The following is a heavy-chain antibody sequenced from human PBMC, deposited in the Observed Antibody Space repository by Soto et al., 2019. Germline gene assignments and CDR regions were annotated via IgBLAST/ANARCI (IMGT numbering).Heavy chain of an antibody. CDR3: TREPLWFGANYYGMDV. D-gene: IGHD3-10*01. Sequence: PGGSLRLSCTSSGFTFGDYAMSWFRQAPGKGLEWVGFIRSKAYGGTTEYAASVKGRFTISRDDSKSIAYLQMNSLKTEDTAVYYCTREPLWFGANYYGMDVWGQGTTVTSP. V-gene: IGHV3-49*03. J-gene: IGHJ6*02. CDR2: IRSKAYGGTT. CDR1: GFTFGDYA.